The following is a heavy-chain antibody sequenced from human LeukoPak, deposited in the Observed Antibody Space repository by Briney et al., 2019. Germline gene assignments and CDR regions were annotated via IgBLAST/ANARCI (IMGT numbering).Heavy chain of an antibody. Sequence: PGGSLRLSCAASGFIFKNYNINWVRQAPGEGLEWVSSISASSTYIYYADSVKGRFTISRDNAENSLYLQMNSLRAEDTAVYYCARDGLHCSSTSCQIEYWGQGTLVTVSS. J-gene: IGHJ4*02. CDR3: ARDGLHCSSTSCQIEY. CDR1: GFIFKNYN. D-gene: IGHD2-2*01. CDR2: ISASSTYI. V-gene: IGHV3-21*01.